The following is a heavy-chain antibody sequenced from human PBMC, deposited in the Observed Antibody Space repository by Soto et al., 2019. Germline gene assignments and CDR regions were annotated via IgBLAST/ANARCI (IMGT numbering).Heavy chain of an antibody. Sequence: GGSLRLSCAASGFTFSSYSMNWVRQAPGKGLEWVSSISSSSSYIYYADSVKGRFTISRDNAKNSLYLQMNSLRAEDTAVYYCARDLGYCSSTICYQKYYMDVWGKGTTVTGSS. D-gene: IGHD2-2*01. CDR1: GFTFSSYS. J-gene: IGHJ6*03. V-gene: IGHV3-21*01. CDR2: ISSSSSYI. CDR3: ARDLGYCSSTICYQKYYMDV.